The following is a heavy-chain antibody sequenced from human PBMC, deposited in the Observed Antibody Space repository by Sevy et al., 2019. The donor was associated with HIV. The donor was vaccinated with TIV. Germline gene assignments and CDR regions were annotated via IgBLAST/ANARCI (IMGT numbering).Heavy chain of an antibody. Sequence: GGSLRLSCTASGFTVSNNYMSWVRQAPGKGLEWVSAIYVGGNTYYADSVKGRFTISRDNSKNTVYLQMNSLRVEDTAVYYCARETLSGYNLWGQGTLVTVSS. V-gene: IGHV3-53*01. D-gene: IGHD5-12*01. J-gene: IGHJ4*02. CDR3: ARETLSGYNL. CDR2: IYVGGNT. CDR1: GFTVSNNY.